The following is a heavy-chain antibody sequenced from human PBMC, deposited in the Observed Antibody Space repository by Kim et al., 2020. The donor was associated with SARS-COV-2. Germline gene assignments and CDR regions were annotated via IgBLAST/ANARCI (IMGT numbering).Heavy chain of an antibody. J-gene: IGHJ4*02. CDR3: AHRPLVRGTKIAYFDF. CDR1: GFSLTTSGVG. CDR2: IYWDDDK. V-gene: IGHV2-5*02. D-gene: IGHD3-10*01. Sequence: SGPTLVKATQTLTLTCTFSGFSLTTSGVGVGWIRQPPGKALDWLALIYWDDDKSHSPSLKSRLTITKDTSKNQVVLTMTNMDPVDTATYYCAHRPLVRGTKIAYFDFWGQGILVTVSS.